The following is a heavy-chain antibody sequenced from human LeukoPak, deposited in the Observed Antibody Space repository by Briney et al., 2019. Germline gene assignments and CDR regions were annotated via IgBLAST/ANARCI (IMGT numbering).Heavy chain of an antibody. CDR3: ARVVDHGYSDY. D-gene: IGHD5-24*01. Sequence: PSDTLSLTCTVSGGSISSYYWSWIRQPPGKGLEWIGYIYYSGSTKYNPSLKSRVTISVDASKNQFSLELSSVTAADTAVYYCARVVDHGYSDYWGLGTLVTVSS. CDR1: GGSISSYY. CDR2: IYYSGST. V-gene: IGHV4-59*01. J-gene: IGHJ4*02.